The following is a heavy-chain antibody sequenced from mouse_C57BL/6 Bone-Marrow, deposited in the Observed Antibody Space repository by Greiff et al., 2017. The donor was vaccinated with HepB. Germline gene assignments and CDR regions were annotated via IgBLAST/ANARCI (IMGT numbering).Heavy chain of an antibody. V-gene: IGHV1-55*01. CDR3: ARGVWYFDV. CDR2: IYPGSGST. Sequence: QVQLKQPGAELVRPGTSVKMSCKASGYTFTSYWITWVKQRPGQGLEWIGDIYPGSGSTNYNEKFKSKATLTVDTSSSTAYMQLSSLTSEDSAVYYCARGVWYFDVWGTGTTVTVSS. J-gene: IGHJ1*03. CDR1: GYTFTSYW.